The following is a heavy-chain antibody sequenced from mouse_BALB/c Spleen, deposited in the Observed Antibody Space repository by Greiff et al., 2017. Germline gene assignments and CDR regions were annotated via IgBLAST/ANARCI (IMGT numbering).Heavy chain of an antibody. CDR3: ARDYYGYVGFDY. J-gene: IGHJ2*01. V-gene: IGHV3-6*02. Sequence: ESGPGLVKPSQSLSLTCSVTGYSITSGYYWNWIRQFPGNKLEWMGYISYDGSNNYNPSLKNRISITRDTSKNQFFLKLNSVTTEDTATYYCARDYYGYVGFDYWGQGTTLTVSS. D-gene: IGHD1-2*01. CDR1: GYSITSGYY. CDR2: ISYDGSN.